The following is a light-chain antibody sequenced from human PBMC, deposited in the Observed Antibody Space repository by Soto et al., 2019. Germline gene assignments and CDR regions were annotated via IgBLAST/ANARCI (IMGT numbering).Light chain of an antibody. CDR3: CSYAGTSYV. CDR2: DVT. J-gene: IGLJ1*01. Sequence: QSVLTQPASVSGSPGQSITISCTGTSSDVGGYNYVSWYQQHPVKAPKLMIYDVTKRPSGVSYRFSGSKSGNTASLTISGLQAEDEADYYCCSYAGTSYVFGSGTKVTVL. V-gene: IGLV2-23*02. CDR1: SSDVGGYNY.